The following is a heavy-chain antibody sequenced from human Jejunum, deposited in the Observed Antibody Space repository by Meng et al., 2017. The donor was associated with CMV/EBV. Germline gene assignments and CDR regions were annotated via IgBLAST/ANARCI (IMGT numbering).Heavy chain of an antibody. Sequence: QVQLHESGPRLVKPSETLSVSCIVFGVSSDSTYWSWIRQPPGKALEWIGHISDSGSTKYNPSLESRVSISLDASKNYFSLKLRSVTPADTAVYYCARLVNSGWIFYYFDFWGQGSLVTVSP. CDR1: GVSSDSTY. CDR2: ISDSGST. J-gene: IGHJ4*02. V-gene: IGHV4-59*01. D-gene: IGHD6-19*01. CDR3: ARLVNSGWIFYYFDF.